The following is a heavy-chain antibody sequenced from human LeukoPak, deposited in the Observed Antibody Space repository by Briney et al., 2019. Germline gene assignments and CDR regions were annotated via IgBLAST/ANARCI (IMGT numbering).Heavy chain of an antibody. J-gene: IGHJ5*02. V-gene: IGHV1-69*05. Sequence: SVKVSCKASGGTFTSYAISWVRQAPGQGLEWMGGIIPIFGIANYAQKFQGRVTIITDESKSTAYMEPRSLRSEDTAVYDCARGYMDFDLWGQGTLVTVSS. CDR2: IIPIFGIA. CDR1: GGTFTSYA. CDR3: ARGYMDFDL. D-gene: IGHD3-16*02.